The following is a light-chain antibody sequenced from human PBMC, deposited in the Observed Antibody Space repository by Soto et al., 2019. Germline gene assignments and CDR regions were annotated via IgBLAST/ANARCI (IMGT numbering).Light chain of an antibody. CDR2: DAS. V-gene: IGKV1-17*01. J-gene: IGKJ1*01. Sequence: DIQMTQSPASLSASVGDRVTITCRASQGIRDDLGWYQQKPGKAPKLLIYDASSLESGVPSRFSGSGSGTEFTLTISSLQPDDFATYYCQQYNSYSRTFGQGTKVDIK. CDR3: QQYNSYSRT. CDR1: QGIRDD.